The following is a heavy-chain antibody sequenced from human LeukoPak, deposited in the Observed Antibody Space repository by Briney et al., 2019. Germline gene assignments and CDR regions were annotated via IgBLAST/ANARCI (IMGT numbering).Heavy chain of an antibody. V-gene: IGHV4-4*07. D-gene: IGHD5-12*01. CDR2: IYTSGST. J-gene: IGHJ4*02. CDR3: ARGHSGYDWDFDY. Sequence: SETLSLTCTVSGGPISSYYWSWIRQPAGKGLEWIGRIYTSGSTNYNPSRKSRVTMSVDTSNNQFSLKRSSVTAADTGVYYCARGHSGYDWDFDYWGQGTLVTVSS. CDR1: GGPISSYY.